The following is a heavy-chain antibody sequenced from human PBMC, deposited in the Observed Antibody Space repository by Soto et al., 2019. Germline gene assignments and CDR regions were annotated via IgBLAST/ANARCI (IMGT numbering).Heavy chain of an antibody. V-gene: IGHV1-69*13. CDR2: IIPIFGTA. CDR3: ARGRAVPQFDY. CDR1: GGTFSSYA. Sequence: SVKVSCKASGGTFSSYAISWVRQAPGRGLEWTGGIIPIFGTANYAQKFQGRVTITADESTSTAYMELSSLRSEDTAVYYCARGRAVPQFDYWGQGTLVTAPQ. D-gene: IGHD3-10*01. J-gene: IGHJ4*02.